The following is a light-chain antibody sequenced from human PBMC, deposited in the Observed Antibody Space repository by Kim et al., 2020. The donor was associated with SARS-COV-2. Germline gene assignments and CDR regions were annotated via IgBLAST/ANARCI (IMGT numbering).Light chain of an antibody. CDR3: QSYTSTPFT. CDR2: AAS. Sequence: ASVGARVTFPCRASQALSNNLAWYRPKPGKVPTLLIYAASTLQSGVPSRFSGSGFGADFTLTISSLQPEDVATYYCQSYTSTPFTFGGGTKVDIK. V-gene: IGKV1-27*01. CDR1: QALSNN. J-gene: IGKJ4*01.